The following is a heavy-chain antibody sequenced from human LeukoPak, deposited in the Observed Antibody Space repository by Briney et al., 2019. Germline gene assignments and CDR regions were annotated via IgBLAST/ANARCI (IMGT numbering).Heavy chain of an antibody. CDR3: AKRRMDSSGWSFDY. CDR1: GFTFSSYA. CDR2: NSGSGGST. D-gene: IGHD6-19*01. Sequence: PGGSLRLSCAASGFTFSSYAMSWVRQAPGKGLEWVSANSGSGGSTYYADSVKGRFTISRDNSKNTLYLQMNSLRAEDTAVYYCAKRRMDSSGWSFDYWGQGTLVTVSS. V-gene: IGHV3-23*01. J-gene: IGHJ4*02.